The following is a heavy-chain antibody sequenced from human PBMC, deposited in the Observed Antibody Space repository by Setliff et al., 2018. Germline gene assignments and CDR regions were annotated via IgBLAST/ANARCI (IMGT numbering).Heavy chain of an antibody. J-gene: IGHJ4*02. Sequence: SETLSLTCTVSGGSISGSSSFWGWIRQPTGKGMEWIGSVYYSGNTFYNPSLKSRVTISVDTSKNQFSLKLTSVSAADTAVYYCARRDSTGFYGYSFDFWGQGTLVTVSS. V-gene: IGHV4-39*01. CDR1: GGSISGSSSF. CDR3: ARRDSTGFYGYSFDF. D-gene: IGHD3-22*01. CDR2: VYYSGNT.